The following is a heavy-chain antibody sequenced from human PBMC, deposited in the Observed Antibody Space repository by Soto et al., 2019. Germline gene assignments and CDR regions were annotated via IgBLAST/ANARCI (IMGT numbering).Heavy chain of an antibody. J-gene: IGHJ5*02. CDR1: GFSLSTSGAA. Sequence: QINLIESGPTLVKPTQTLTLTCTFSGFSLSTSGAAVGWVRQPPGRALEWLALIYWDGDKRYNASLGNRLTITKDTSMNQVVLTLTTVDPADTATYYCAHRATMTIFGFIIDNGIWFDPWGQGTRVIVSS. D-gene: IGHD3-3*01. V-gene: IGHV2-5*02. CDR3: AHRATMTIFGFIIDNGIWFDP. CDR2: IYWDGDK.